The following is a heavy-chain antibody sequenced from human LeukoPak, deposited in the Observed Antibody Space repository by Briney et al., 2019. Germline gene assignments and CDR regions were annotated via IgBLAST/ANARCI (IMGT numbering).Heavy chain of an antibody. CDR1: GFTVNSNY. D-gene: IGHD6-19*01. CDR3: ARNPSYSSSLY. J-gene: IGHJ4*02. V-gene: IGHV3-66*02. CDR2: IYSVGST. Sequence: GGSLRLSCAASGFTVNSNYMTWVRQAPGKGLEWVSVIYSVGSTYYADSVRGRFPISRDNSKNTLYLQMNSLRAEDTAIYYCARNPSYSSSLYSGQGTLVTVSS.